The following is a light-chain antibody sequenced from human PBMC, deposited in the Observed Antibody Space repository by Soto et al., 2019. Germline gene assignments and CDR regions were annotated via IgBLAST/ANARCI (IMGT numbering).Light chain of an antibody. J-gene: IGKJ4*01. Sequence: EIVLTQSPDTLSVSPGERATLSCRASQSISRTLAWYQQKFGRPPRLLIYDAFTRATGFQAKFSGSGSRTEFNLTISSQQSEDFALYYCQQYHNWPLTFGGRTPVQIK. CDR2: DAF. V-gene: IGKV3D-15*01. CDR3: QQYHNWPLT. CDR1: QSISRT.